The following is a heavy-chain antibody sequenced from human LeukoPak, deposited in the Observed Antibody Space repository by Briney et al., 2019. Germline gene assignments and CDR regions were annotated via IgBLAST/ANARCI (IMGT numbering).Heavy chain of an antibody. CDR2: ISGSGGST. CDR3: AKAGFLVGNYDSSGYYRVEYYYYMDV. V-gene: IGHV3-23*01. Sequence: PGGSLRLSCAASGFTFSSYAMSWVRQAPGKGLEWVSAISGSGGSTYYADSVKGRFTISRDNSKNTLYLQMNSLRAEDTAVYYCAKAGFLVGNYDSSGYYRVEYYYYMDVWGKGTTVTVSS. CDR1: GFTFSSYA. D-gene: IGHD3-22*01. J-gene: IGHJ6*03.